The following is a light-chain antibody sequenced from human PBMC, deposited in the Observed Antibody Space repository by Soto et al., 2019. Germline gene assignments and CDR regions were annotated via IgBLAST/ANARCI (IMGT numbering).Light chain of an antibody. J-gene: IGKJ5*01. Sequence: EIVLTQSPGTLSLSPGERATLSCRASQSVSSNLAWYQQKPGQAPSLLIYGASSRATGIPASFSGSGSGTEFTLTISSLQSEDFEVYYCQQYNNWPITFGQGTRLEIK. CDR3: QQYNNWPIT. CDR2: GAS. V-gene: IGKV3-15*01. CDR1: QSVSSN.